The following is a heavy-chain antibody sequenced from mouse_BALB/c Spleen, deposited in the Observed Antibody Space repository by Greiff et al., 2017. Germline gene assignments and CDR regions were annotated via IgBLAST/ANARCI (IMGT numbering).Heavy chain of an antibody. CDR3: ARQEVRPWFAY. CDR2: ISNGGGST. CDR1: GFTFSSYT. Sequence: DVMLVESGGGLVQPGGSLKLSCAASGFTFSSYTMSWVRQTPEKRLEWVAYISNGGGSTYYPDTVKGRFTISRDNAKNTLYLQMSSLKSEDTAMYYCARQEVRPWFAYWGQGTLVTVSA. V-gene: IGHV5-12-2*01. D-gene: IGHD2-14*01. J-gene: IGHJ3*01.